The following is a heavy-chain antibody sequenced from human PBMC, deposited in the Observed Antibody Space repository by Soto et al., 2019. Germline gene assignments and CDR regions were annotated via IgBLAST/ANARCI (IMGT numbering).Heavy chain of an antibody. D-gene: IGHD2-2*01. Sequence: GSLRLSCAASGFTFSSYAMKWVRQAPGKGLEWVSLIGESGTPTYYAGSVKGRFTISRDNSGNTLFLEMYSLRAEDTAVYYCARYIPGVRYYGMDVWGQGTTVTVSS. CDR1: GFTFSSYA. CDR2: IGESGTPT. CDR3: ARYIPGVRYYGMDV. J-gene: IGHJ6*02. V-gene: IGHV3-23*01.